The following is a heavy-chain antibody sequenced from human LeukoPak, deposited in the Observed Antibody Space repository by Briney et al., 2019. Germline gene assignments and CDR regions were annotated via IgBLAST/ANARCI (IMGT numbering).Heavy chain of an antibody. D-gene: IGHD3-3*01. CDR1: GGTFSSYA. J-gene: IGHJ4*02. Sequence: ASVKVSCKASGGTFSSYAISWVRQAPGQGLEWMGWISAYNGNTNYAQKLQGRVTMTTDTSTSTAYMELRSLRSDDTAVYYCAREGYDFWSGYYLDYWGQGTLVTVSS. CDR3: AREGYDFWSGYYLDY. CDR2: ISAYNGNT. V-gene: IGHV1-18*01.